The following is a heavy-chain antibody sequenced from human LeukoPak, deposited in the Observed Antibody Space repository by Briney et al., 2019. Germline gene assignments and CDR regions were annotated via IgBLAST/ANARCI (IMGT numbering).Heavy chain of an antibody. CDR3: ARHVVIAVAGRDHDAFDI. Sequence: SETLSLTCTVSGGSISSSSYYWGWIRQPPGKGLEWIGSIYYSGSTYYNPSLKSRVTISVDTSKNQFSLKLSSVTAADTAVYYCARHVVIAVAGRDHDAFDIWGQGTMVTVSS. CDR2: IYYSGST. J-gene: IGHJ3*02. CDR1: GGSISSSSYY. V-gene: IGHV4-39*01. D-gene: IGHD6-19*01.